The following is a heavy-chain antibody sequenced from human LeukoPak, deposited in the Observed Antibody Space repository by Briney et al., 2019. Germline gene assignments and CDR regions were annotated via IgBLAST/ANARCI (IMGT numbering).Heavy chain of an antibody. D-gene: IGHD3-10*01. CDR1: GGSVSSGDYC. CDR3: AREEDYYGSGSYCAFDI. CDR2: IYYSGST. V-gene: IGHV4-30-4*01. Sequence: PSETLSLTCTVSGGSVSSGDYCWSWIRQPPGKGLEWIGYIYYSGSTSYNPSLKSRLTMSLDMSENRFSLVLRSLTAADTAVYYCAREEDYYGSGSYCAFDIWGQGTMVTVSS. J-gene: IGHJ3*02.